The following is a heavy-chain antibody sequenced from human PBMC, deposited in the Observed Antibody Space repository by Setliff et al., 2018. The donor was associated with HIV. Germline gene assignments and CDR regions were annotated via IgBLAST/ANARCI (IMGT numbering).Heavy chain of an antibody. J-gene: IGHJ4*02. V-gene: IGHV4-39*01. Sequence: SETLSLTCTVSGGSINSTSYYWGWIRQPPGNGLEWIGSIYHTGSTYYKPSLKSRVTISVDTSKNQFSLKLSSVTAADTAVYYCARGTVGATFLHNDYWGQGTLVTVSS. CDR2: IYHTGST. CDR3: ARGTVGATFLHNDY. D-gene: IGHD1-26*01. CDR1: GGSINSTSYY.